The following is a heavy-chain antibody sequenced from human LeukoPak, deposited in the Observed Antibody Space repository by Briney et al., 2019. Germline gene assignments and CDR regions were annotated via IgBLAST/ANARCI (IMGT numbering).Heavy chain of an antibody. CDR3: ARAKDTAMVIGFAFDI. CDR1: GYTFTDYY. V-gene: IGHV1-2*02. CDR2: INPNSGGT. D-gene: IGHD5-18*01. Sequence: ASVKVSFKSSGYTFTDYYMRWVRQAPGQGVEWMGWINPNSGGTNYAQKFQGRVTMTRDTSISTAYMELSRLRSDDTAVCYCARAKDTAMVIGFAFDIWGQGTMVTVSS. J-gene: IGHJ3*02.